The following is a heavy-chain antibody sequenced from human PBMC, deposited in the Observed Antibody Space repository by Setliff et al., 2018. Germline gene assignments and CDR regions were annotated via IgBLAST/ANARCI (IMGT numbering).Heavy chain of an antibody. CDR1: GFAFSTYA. D-gene: IGHD4-4*01. CDR3: AKCTSWDSHYPYFDY. J-gene: IGHJ4*02. CDR2: FYDSRGDT. V-gene: IGHV3-23*03. Sequence: PGGSLRLSCAASGFAFSTYAVSWVRQAPGKGLEWVSIFYDSRGDTYYADSVKGRSTVSKDNSKNTMYLQMNSLRDEGTAIYFCAKCTSWDSHYPYFDYWGQGALVTVSS.